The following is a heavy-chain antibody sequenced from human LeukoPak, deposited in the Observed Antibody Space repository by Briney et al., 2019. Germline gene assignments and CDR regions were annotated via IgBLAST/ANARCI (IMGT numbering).Heavy chain of an antibody. CDR3: AKGGGYDYYYYYYMDV. CDR1: GLTFSTYE. CDR2: ISTSGSSI. V-gene: IGHV3-48*03. Sequence: GVLRLSCAASGLTFSTYEINWVRQAPGKGLEWLSHISTSGSSIHYADSVKGRFTISRDNAKNSLYLQMNSLRAEDTAVYYCAKGGGYDYYYYYYMDVWGKGTTVTVSS. J-gene: IGHJ6*03. D-gene: IGHD5-12*01.